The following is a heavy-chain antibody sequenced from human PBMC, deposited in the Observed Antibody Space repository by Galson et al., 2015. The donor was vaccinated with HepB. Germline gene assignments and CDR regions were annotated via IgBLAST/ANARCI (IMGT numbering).Heavy chain of an antibody. CDR1: GDSVSSNTAG. J-gene: IGHJ6*02. Sequence: CAISGDSVSSNTAGWNWIRQSPSRGVEWLGRTYYRSNWNSDYAPSIRSRIIINADTSKNQFSLQLNSVIAEDTEIYYCTRVLHLCQGMNVWGQGTPVTVSS. D-gene: IGHD3-10*01. V-gene: IGHV6-1*01. CDR2: TYYRSNWNS. CDR3: TRVLHLCQGMNV.